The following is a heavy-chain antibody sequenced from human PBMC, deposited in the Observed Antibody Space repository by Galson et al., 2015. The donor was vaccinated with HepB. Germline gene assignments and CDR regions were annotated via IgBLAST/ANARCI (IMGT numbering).Heavy chain of an antibody. CDR1: GLSVSDSF. Sequence: SLRLSCAASGLSVSDSFMSWVRQAPGKGLEWVSIIYSGARTFYTDSVKGRFSLSRDNSRNTMYLQMNSLKGDDTAVYYCARGTSGHDCWGQGTLVTVSP. V-gene: IGHV3-53*01. J-gene: IGHJ4*02. D-gene: IGHD5-12*01. CDR3: ARGTSGHDC. CDR2: IYSGART.